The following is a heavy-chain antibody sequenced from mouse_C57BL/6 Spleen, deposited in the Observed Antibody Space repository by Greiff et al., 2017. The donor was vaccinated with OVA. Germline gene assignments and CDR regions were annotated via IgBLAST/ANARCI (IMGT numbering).Heavy chain of an antibody. D-gene: IGHD2-3*01. CDR2: INPSNGGT. Sequence: VQLQQPGTELVKPGASVKLSCKASGYTFTSYWMHWVKQRPGQGLEWIGNINPSNGGTNYTEKFESKATLTVDKSSSTAYRQLSSLTSEDAAVYYCARGARWLLTDYWGQGTTLTVSA. CDR1: GYTFTSYW. V-gene: IGHV1-53*01. J-gene: IGHJ2*01. CDR3: ARGARWLLTDY.